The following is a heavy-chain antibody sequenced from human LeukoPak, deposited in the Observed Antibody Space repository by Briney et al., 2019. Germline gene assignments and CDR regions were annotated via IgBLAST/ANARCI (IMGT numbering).Heavy chain of an antibody. Sequence: GGSLRLSCVASGFTFGSFAMYWVRQAPGKGLEWVSGIVGSGGITYYADSVQGPFTISRDNSKNTVYLQMNSLRDEDTAIYYCAKTTVGYSSGRYPGWPADSWGQGAPVIVSS. CDR2: IVGSGGIT. CDR1: GFTFGSFA. V-gene: IGHV3-23*01. J-gene: IGHJ4*02. D-gene: IGHD6-19*01. CDR3: AKTTVGYSSGRYPGWPADS.